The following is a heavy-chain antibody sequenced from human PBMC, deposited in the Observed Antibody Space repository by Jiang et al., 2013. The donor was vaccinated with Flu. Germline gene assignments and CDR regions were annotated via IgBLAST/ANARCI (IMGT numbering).Heavy chain of an antibody. CDR3: ARSSEYCTNGVCYILSFDI. J-gene: IGHJ3*02. Sequence: GAEVKKPGASVKVSCKASGYTFTGYYMHWVRQAPGQGLEWMGRINPNSGGTNYAQKFQGRVTMTRDTSISTAYMELSRLRSDDTVVYYCARSSEYCTNGVCYILSFDIWGQGTMVTVSS. CDR1: GYTFTGYY. D-gene: IGHD2-8*01. CDR2: INPNSGGT. V-gene: IGHV1-2*05.